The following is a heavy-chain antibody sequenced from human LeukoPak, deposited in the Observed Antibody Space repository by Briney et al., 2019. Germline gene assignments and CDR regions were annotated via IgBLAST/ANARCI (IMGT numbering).Heavy chain of an antibody. J-gene: IGHJ5*02. V-gene: IGHV4-34*01. CDR2: INHSGST. D-gene: IGHD3-10*01. Sequence: SETLSLTCAVYGGSFSGYYWNRIRLPPGKGLEWIGGINHSGSTNYNSSLKSRVTISVDTSKNQFSLKLSSVTAADTAVYYCARGRITMVRGAPLWFDPWGQGTLVTVSS. CDR3: ARGRITMVRGAPLWFDP. CDR1: GGSFSGYY.